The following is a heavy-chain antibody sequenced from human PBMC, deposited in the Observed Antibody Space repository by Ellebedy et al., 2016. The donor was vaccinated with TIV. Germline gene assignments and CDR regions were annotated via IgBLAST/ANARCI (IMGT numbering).Heavy chain of an antibody. D-gene: IGHD2-21*01. J-gene: IGHJ4*02. CDR1: GYSFIAYY. CDR2: FDPNSGGT. Sequence: ASVQVSCXASGYSFIAYYMHWVRQPPGQGLEWMGWFDPNSGGTDYSQKFQGRVSMTRDTSITTAYMELSSLRPDDTAVYYCGRSGYLVPDSWGQGTLVTVSS. CDR3: GRSGYLVPDS. V-gene: IGHV1-2*02.